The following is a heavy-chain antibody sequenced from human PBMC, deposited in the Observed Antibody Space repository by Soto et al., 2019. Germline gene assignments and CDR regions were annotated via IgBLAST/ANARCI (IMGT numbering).Heavy chain of an antibody. CDR3: ARHRDYDYIWGSYRYRYNWFDP. Sequence: SETLSLTCTVSGGSISSYYWSWIRQPPGKGLEWIGYIYYSGSTNYNPSLKSRVTISVDTSKNQFSLKLSSVTAADTAVYYCARHRDYDYIWGSYRYRYNWFDPWGQGTLVTVSS. V-gene: IGHV4-59*08. CDR1: GGSISSYY. CDR2: IYYSGST. D-gene: IGHD3-16*02. J-gene: IGHJ5*02.